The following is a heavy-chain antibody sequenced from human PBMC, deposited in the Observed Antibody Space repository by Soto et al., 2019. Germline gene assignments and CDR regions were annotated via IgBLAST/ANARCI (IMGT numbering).Heavy chain of an antibody. Sequence: ASVKVSCKASGYTFTSYDINWVRQATGQGHEWIGWMNSNNGNTNYAQTFQGRVTMTTDTSTSTAYMELRSLRSDDTAVYYCAREGVAPYYYYGMDVWGQGTPVTVSS. J-gene: IGHJ6*02. CDR3: AREGVAPYYYYGMDV. V-gene: IGHV1-18*01. CDR1: GYTFTSYD. CDR2: MNSNNGNT. D-gene: IGHD5-12*01.